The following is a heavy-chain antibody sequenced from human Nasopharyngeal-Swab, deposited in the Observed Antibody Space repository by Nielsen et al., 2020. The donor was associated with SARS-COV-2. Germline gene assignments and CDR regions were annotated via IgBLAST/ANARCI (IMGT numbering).Heavy chain of an antibody. Sequence: GESLKISCAASGFTFSSYSMSWVRQAPGKGLEWVANIKQDGSEKYYVDSVKGRLTISRDNAKNSLYLQMNSLRAEDTAVYYCARDRIYYGMDVWGQGTTVTVSS. J-gene: IGHJ6*02. CDR2: IKQDGSEK. CDR3: ARDRIYYGMDV. CDR1: GFTFSSYS. V-gene: IGHV3-7*01.